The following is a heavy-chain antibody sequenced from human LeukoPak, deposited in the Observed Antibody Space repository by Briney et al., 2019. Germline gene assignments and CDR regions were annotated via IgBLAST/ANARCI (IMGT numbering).Heavy chain of an antibody. D-gene: IGHD3-22*01. V-gene: IGHV4-59*01. CDR2: IYYSGST. Sequence: SETLSLTCTVSGGSISSYYWSWIRQPPGKGLEWIGYIYYSGSTNHNPSLKSRVTISVDTSKNQFSLKLSSVTAADTAVYYCASSAMIVELDAFDIWGQGTMVTVSS. CDR3: ASSAMIVELDAFDI. J-gene: IGHJ3*02. CDR1: GGSISSYY.